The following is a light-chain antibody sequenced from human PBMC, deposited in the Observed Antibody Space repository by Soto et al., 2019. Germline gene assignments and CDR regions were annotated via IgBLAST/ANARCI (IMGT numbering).Light chain of an antibody. CDR2: EVS. CDR1: SSDIGDYNY. CDR3: SSYAATSTPVV. Sequence: QSALTQPASVSGSPGQSITISCSGTSSDIGDYNYVSWYQQHPGKAPKLMIYEVSNRPSGLSSRFSGSKSGNTASLTISGLQAEDEADYYCSSYAATSTPVVFGGGTKLTVL. V-gene: IGLV2-14*01. J-gene: IGLJ2*01.